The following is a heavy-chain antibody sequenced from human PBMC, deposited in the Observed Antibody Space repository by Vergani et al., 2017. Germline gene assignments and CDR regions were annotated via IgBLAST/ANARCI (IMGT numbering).Heavy chain of an antibody. J-gene: IGHJ4*02. Sequence: EVQLLESGGGLVQPGGSLRLSCAASGFTFSSYAMSWVRQAPGKGLEWVSAISGSGGSTYYADSVKGRFTISRDNSKNTLYLQMNSLRAEDTAVYYCAKVASYRRGGGARHVVYWGQGTLVIVSS. V-gene: IGHV3-23*01. D-gene: IGHD3-16*01. CDR1: GFTFSSYA. CDR2: ISGSGGST. CDR3: AKVASYRRGGGARHVVY.